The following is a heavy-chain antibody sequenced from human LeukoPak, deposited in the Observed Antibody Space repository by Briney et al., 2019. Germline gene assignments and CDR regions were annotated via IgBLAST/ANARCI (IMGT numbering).Heavy chain of an antibody. CDR3: AKDRRRGYSYGYSRGFDDY. D-gene: IGHD5-18*01. Sequence: PGGSLRLSCAASGFLLRSYSMSCVRQAPGKGLEWGWGISDIAVNTVYADSLRGRYTLSRGNSKNTLHLDKKSLSGEDTLVYFFAKDRRRGYSYGYSRGFDDYWGQGTLVTVSS. CDR2: ISDIAVNT. J-gene: IGHJ4*02. CDR1: GFLLRSYS. V-gene: IGHV3-23*01.